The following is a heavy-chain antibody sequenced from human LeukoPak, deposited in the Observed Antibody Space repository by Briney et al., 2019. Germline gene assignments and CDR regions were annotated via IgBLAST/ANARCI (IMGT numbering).Heavy chain of an antibody. D-gene: IGHD3-16*01. CDR1: GYTSINYD. V-gene: IGHV1-18*04. CDR3: ARGGDVRSLDY. CDR2: ISVYNGNT. Sequence: GASVKVSCKASGYTSINYDITWVRQAPGQGLEWMAWISVYNGNTIYAQKLQDRVTLTTDTSTSTAYMELRSLRSDDTALYYCARGGDVRSLDYWGQGTLVTVSS. J-gene: IGHJ4*02.